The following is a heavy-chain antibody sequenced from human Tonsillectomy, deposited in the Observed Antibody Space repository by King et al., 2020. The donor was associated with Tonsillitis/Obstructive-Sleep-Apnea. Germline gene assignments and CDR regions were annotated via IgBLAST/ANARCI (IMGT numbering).Heavy chain of an antibody. V-gene: IGHV5-10-1*03. Sequence: VQLVESGTEVKKPGESLRISCTGSGFSFTHYWINWVRQMPGKGLEWMGRIDPSDAYTNYSPSFQGHVTISADKSISTAHLQWSILKASDADMYYCSRHDGYSSLFFYYAMDVWGQGTTVTVSS. CDR3: SRHDGYSSLFFYYAMDV. J-gene: IGHJ6*02. CDR1: GFSFTHYW. CDR2: IDPSDAYT. D-gene: IGHD6-13*01.